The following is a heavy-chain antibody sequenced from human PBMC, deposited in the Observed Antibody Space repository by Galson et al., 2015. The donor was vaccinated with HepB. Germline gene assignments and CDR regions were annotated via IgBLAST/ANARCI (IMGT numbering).Heavy chain of an antibody. CDR2: IWYDGSNK. Sequence: SLRLSCAASGFTFSSYGMHWVRQAPGKGLEWVAVIWYDGSNKYYADSVKGRFTISRDNSKNTLYLQMNSLRAEDTAVYYCARDLSPYYYDSSGYYWGQGTLVTVSS. D-gene: IGHD3-22*01. J-gene: IGHJ4*02. CDR1: GFTFSSYG. V-gene: IGHV3-33*01. CDR3: ARDLSPYYYDSSGYY.